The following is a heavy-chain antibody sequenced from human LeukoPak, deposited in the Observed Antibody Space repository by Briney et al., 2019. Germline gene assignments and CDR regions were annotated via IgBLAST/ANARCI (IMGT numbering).Heavy chain of an antibody. CDR2: IRSKAYGGTT. Sequence: GGSLRLSCTASGFSFGDYAMNWVRQAPGKGLEWVGFIRSKAYGGTTEYAASVKGRFIISRDDSKSIAYLQMNSLKTEDTAAYYCTGQIAAAATSWFDPWGQGTLVTVSS. D-gene: IGHD6-13*01. CDR3: TGQIAAAATSWFDP. V-gene: IGHV3-49*04. J-gene: IGHJ5*02. CDR1: GFSFGDYA.